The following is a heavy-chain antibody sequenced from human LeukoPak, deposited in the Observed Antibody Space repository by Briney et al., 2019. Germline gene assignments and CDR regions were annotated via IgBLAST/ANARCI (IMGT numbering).Heavy chain of an antibody. CDR3: ARVEEGYGSGRRGNFYYYYMDV. Sequence: SETLSLTCTVSGGSISSSSYYWGWIRQPPGKGLEWIGSIYYSGSTYYNPSLKSRVTISVDTSKNQFSLRLSSVTTADTAVYYCARVEEGYGSGRRGNFYYYYMDVWGKGTTVTISS. V-gene: IGHV4-39*07. D-gene: IGHD3-10*01. J-gene: IGHJ6*03. CDR2: IYYSGST. CDR1: GGSISSSSYY.